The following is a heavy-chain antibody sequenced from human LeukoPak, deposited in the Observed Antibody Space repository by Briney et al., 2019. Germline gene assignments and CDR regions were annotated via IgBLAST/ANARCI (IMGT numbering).Heavy chain of an antibody. D-gene: IGHD3-10*01. CDR2: ISSSMSIT. V-gene: IGHV3-48*02. Sequence: GGSLRLSCAASGFSLSGYSMNGVRQTPGKGLEWISYISSSMSITYYADSVKGRFTISRDNAKNSLYLQMNGLTDEDTAVYYCARGSLNYYASGSYYMVFWGQGTLVTVSS. CDR3: ARGSLNYYASGSYYMVF. CDR1: GFSLSGYS. J-gene: IGHJ4*02.